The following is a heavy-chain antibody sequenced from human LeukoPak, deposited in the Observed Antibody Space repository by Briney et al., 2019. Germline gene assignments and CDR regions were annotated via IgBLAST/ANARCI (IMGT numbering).Heavy chain of an antibody. CDR3: VSSGSDWYNMNY. D-gene: IGHD6-19*01. Sequence: PGASLRLSCAASGFTFTSYYMSWLRLAAGKGLEWAAHISPDGSDKDYVDSVKGRFTISRDSAKNSLYLQMNSLRAEDTAVYYCVSSGSDWYNMNYWGQGTLVTVSS. V-gene: IGHV3-7*01. CDR2: ISPDGSDK. J-gene: IGHJ4*02. CDR1: GFTFTSYY.